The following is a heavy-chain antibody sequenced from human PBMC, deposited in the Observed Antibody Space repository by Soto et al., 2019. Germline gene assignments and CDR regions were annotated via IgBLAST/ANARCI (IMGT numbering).Heavy chain of an antibody. CDR3: ATMSIAALPDF. V-gene: IGHV4-59*01. Sequence: SETLSLTCTVSGGSISGYYWSWIRQPPGKGLEWIGYIYNSGSTNYNPSLKSRVTISVDTSKNQFSLKLSSVTAADTAVYYCATMSIAALPDFWGQGTLVTVSS. J-gene: IGHJ4*02. CDR1: GGSISGYY. D-gene: IGHD6-6*01. CDR2: IYNSGST.